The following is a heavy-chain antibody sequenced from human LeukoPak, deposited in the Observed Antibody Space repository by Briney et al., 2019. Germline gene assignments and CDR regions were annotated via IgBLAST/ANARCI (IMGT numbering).Heavy chain of an antibody. Sequence: PGGSLRRSCAVSGFTFNSYWMSWVRQAPGKGLEWVAKINQDGSEKYSVDSMKGRITISRDDAKNSLYLEMNSLRVEDTAVFYCARVMSASVWRSYGSYDYYYYMDIWGRGTTVTVSS. V-gene: IGHV3-7*01. J-gene: IGHJ6*03. CDR2: INQDGSEK. CDR1: GFTFNSYW. D-gene: IGHD3-16*01. CDR3: ARVMSASVWRSYGSYDYYYYMDI.